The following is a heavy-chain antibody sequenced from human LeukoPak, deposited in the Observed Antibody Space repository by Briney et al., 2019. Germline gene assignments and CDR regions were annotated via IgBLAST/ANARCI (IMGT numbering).Heavy chain of an antibody. CDR1: GFXFSSYS. J-gene: IGHJ4*02. CDR2: ISSSSSYI. V-gene: IGHV3-21*01. CDR3: ARDSSGLFDY. D-gene: IGHD6-19*01. Sequence: GGSLRLSCAASGFXFSSYSINWVRQAPGKGLEWVSSISSSSSYIYYADSVKGRFTISRDNAKNSLYLQMNSLRAEDTAVYYCARDSSGLFDYWGQGTLVTVSS.